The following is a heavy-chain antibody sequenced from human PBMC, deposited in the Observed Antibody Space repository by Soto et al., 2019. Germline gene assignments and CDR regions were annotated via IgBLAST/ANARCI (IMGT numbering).Heavy chain of an antibody. CDR3: AKESIDGNSFDY. J-gene: IGHJ4*02. Sequence: GGSLRLSCAASGFTFSSYGMHWVRQAPGKGLEWVAVISYDGSNKYYADSVKGRFTISRDNSKNTLYLQMNSLRAEDTAVYYCAKESIDGNSFDYWGQGTLVTVSS. CDR1: GFTFSSYG. CDR2: ISYDGSNK. V-gene: IGHV3-30*18. D-gene: IGHD4-4*01.